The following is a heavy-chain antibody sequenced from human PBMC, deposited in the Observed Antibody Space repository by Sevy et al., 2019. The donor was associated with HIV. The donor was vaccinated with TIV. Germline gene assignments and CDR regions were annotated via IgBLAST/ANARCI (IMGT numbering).Heavy chain of an antibody. CDR3: AREGCTRPHDY. D-gene: IGHD2-8*01. CDR2: LSFGCGKI. V-gene: IGHV3-23*01. CDR1: GFALYDYS. Sequence: GGSLRLSCAASGFALYDYSMSWIRQAPGKGLEWVATLSFGCGKINYADSVKGRFTISRDNSKNSFYLQMDNLRVEDTALYYCAREGCTRPHDYWGQGTRVTASS. J-gene: IGHJ4*02.